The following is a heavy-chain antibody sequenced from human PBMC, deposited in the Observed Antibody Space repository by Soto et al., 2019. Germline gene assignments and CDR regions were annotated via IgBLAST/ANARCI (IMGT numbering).Heavy chain of an antibody. Sequence: GASVTVSCKASGYTFFSYGISWVRQVPGQGLEWLGWISGHNGHTNYAHKFQGRVTLPTDSSTNTAYIELRNLPPDHIAAYYCARHRGPTTAENWFDPWGQGTLVTVSS. CDR2: ISGHNGHT. V-gene: IGHV1-18*03. CDR3: ARHRGPTTAENWFDP. D-gene: IGHD5-12*01. CDR1: GYTFFSYG. J-gene: IGHJ5*02.